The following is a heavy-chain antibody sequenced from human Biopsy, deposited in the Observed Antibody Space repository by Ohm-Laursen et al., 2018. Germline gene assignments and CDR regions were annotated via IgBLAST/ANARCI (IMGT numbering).Heavy chain of an antibody. CDR3: ARDRREHYQFDR. D-gene: IGHD1-26*01. CDR1: GFTFNNYG. V-gene: IGHV3-33*08. J-gene: IGHJ5*02. Sequence: SLRLSCAASGFTFNNYGMQWVRQAPGKGLEWVALIWYDGSDQYYADSVKGRFTISRDNSKNTVYLQMNSLSAEDTAVYYCARDRREHYQFDRWGQGTRVTVSS. CDR2: IWYDGSDQ.